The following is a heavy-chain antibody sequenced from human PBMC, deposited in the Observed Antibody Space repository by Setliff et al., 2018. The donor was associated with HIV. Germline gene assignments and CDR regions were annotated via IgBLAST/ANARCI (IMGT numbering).Heavy chain of an antibody. CDR3: ARLYSPPRGFDF. CDR1: GYSISNGYY. Sequence: PSETLSLTCAVSGYSISNGYYWAWIRQPPGKGLEWIGSIDHTGSTYYNPSLKGRVTISVDTSKNQFSLRLRAVTAADTAIYYCARLYSPPRGFDFWGQGTLVTVSS. J-gene: IGHJ4*02. CDR2: IDHTGST. D-gene: IGHD5-12*01. V-gene: IGHV4-38-2*01.